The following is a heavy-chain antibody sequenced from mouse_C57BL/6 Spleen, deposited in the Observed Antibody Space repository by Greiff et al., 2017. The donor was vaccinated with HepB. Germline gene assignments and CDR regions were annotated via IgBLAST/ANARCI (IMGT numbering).Heavy chain of an antibody. V-gene: IGHV5-9-1*02. CDR3: TSLYGSSSYWYFDV. J-gene: IGHJ1*03. CDR1: GFTFSSYA. Sequence: EVQVVESGEGLVKPGGSLKLSCAASGFTFSSYAMSWVRQTPEKRLEWVAYISSGGDYIYYADTVKGRFTISRDNARNTLYLQMSSLKSEDTAMYYCTSLYGSSSYWYFDVWGTGTTVTVSS. CDR2: ISSGGDYI. D-gene: IGHD1-1*01.